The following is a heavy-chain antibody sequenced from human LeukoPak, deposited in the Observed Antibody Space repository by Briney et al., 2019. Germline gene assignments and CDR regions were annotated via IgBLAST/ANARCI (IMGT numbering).Heavy chain of an antibody. CDR2: INHSGST. CDR3: ASPARPWSGWWDY. D-gene: IGHD3-3*01. CDR1: GGSFSGYD. V-gene: IGHV4-34*01. Sequence: KASETLSLTCAVYGGSFSGYDWSWIRQPPGKGLEWIGEINHSGSTNYNPSLKRRVTISVDRSKNQFSLNLRSVTATDTAVCYCASPARPWSGWWDYWGQGTLVTVSS. J-gene: IGHJ4*02.